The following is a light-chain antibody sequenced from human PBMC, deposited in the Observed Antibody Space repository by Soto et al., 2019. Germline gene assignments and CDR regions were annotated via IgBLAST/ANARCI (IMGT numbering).Light chain of an antibody. Sequence: EIVMTQSPATLSVSPGERATLSCRASQSVSSNLAWYQQKPGQAPRLLIYGASTRATGIPDRFSGSGSGTEFTLTISSLQSEDFAVYYCQQYNNLPWTFGQGTKVEIK. J-gene: IGKJ1*01. CDR3: QQYNNLPWT. CDR1: QSVSSN. CDR2: GAS. V-gene: IGKV3-15*01.